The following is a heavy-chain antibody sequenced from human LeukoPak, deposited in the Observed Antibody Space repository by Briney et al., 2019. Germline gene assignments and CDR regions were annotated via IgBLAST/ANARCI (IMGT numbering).Heavy chain of an antibody. CDR1: EYSLTSYW. V-gene: IGHV5-51*01. J-gene: IGHJ3*02. D-gene: IGHD5-18*01. Sequence: GESLKISCKGSEYSLTSYWIAWVRQMPGRGLDWMGIIYPGDSDTRYSPSFQGQVTISVDKSINTAFLQWSSLKASDTAMYYCAGGPAAMGAFDIWGQGTMVTVSS. CDR3: AGGPAAMGAFDI. CDR2: IYPGDSDT.